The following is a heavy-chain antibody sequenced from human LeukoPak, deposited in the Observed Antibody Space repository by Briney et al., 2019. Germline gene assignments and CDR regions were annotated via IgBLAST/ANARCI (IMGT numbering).Heavy chain of an antibody. V-gene: IGHV3-11*01. CDR2: ITTNGKTE. CDR3: ARSFEGYYFDE. D-gene: IGHD3-9*01. J-gene: IGHJ4*02. Sequence: GGSLRLSCAASGFTFTNYYMSWIRQAPGKGLEWVSFITTNGKTEHNADSVNGRFTIARDNAKNSVYLQLNSLRADDTAVYYCARSFEGYYFDEWGQGTLVTVSS. CDR1: GFTFTNYY.